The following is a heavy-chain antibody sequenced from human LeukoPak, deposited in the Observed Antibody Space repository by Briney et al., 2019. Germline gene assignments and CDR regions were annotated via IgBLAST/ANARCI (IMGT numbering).Heavy chain of an antibody. CDR1: GFTFSSYA. V-gene: IGHV3-23*01. Sequence: GGSLRLSCAASGFTFSSYAMSWVRQAPGKGLEWVSVISGSGGNTYYADSVKGQFTISRDNSKNTLYLQLNSLRAEDTAVYYCARDPPSFQHWGQGTLVTVSS. CDR2: ISGSGGNT. J-gene: IGHJ1*01. CDR3: ARDPPSFQH.